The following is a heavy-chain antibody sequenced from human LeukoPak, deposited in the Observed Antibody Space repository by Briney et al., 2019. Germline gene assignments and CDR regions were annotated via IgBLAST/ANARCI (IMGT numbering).Heavy chain of an antibody. J-gene: IGHJ4*02. CDR3: APLTGGYYFDY. CDR1: ALAFSSYA. D-gene: IGHD1-20*01. CDR2: ISGSGGST. Sequence: VVNLRLSCAASALAFSSYAMGCVRQAPGNGLKWVSAISGSGGSTYYADSVKGRFTISRDNSKNTLYLQRNSLRAEDTAVYYCAPLTGGYYFDYWGEGTLVTVSS. V-gene: IGHV3-23*01.